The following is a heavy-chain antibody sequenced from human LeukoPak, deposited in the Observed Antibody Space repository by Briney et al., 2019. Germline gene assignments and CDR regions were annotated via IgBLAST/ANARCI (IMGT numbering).Heavy chain of an antibody. CDR3: AKDQYGGNPQYYFDY. Sequence: PGGSLRLSCAVSGFTCSDFEMNWVRQAPGKGLEWISYINIGETSILYADSVKGRFTISRDVAKNSLYLQMNSLRAEDTAIYYCAKDQYGGNPQYYFDYWGQGTLVTVSS. CDR2: INIGETSI. V-gene: IGHV3-48*03. J-gene: IGHJ4*02. CDR1: GFTCSDFE. D-gene: IGHD4-23*01.